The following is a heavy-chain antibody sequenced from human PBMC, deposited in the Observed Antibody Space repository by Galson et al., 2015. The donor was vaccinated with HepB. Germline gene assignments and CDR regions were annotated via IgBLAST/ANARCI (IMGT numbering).Heavy chain of an antibody. CDR1: GGTFSSYA. Sequence: SVKVSCKASGGTFSSYAISWVRQAPGQGLEWMGRIIPILGIANYAQKFQGRVTITADKSTSTAYMELSSLRSEDTAVYYCAYRKGYSSDAFDIWGQGTMVTVSS. CDR2: IIPILGIA. D-gene: IGHD5-18*01. CDR3: AYRKGYSSDAFDI. V-gene: IGHV1-69*04. J-gene: IGHJ3*02.